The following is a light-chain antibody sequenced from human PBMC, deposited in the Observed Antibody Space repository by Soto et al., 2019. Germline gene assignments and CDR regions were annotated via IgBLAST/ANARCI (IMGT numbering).Light chain of an antibody. Sequence: DIQMTQSPSSLSASVGDRVTITCRASQSISIYLNWYQQKPGKAPKLLIYAASSLQSGVPSRFSGSGSGTDFTLTISILQPEDVATYYCQQSYSTPYPFGQGTQLEIK. CDR1: QSISIY. V-gene: IGKV1-39*01. CDR2: AAS. CDR3: QQSYSTPYP. J-gene: IGKJ2*01.